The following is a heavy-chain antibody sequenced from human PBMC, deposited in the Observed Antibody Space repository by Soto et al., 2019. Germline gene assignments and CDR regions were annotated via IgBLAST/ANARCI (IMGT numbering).Heavy chain of an antibody. CDR1: GGCTSTNNW. Sequence: QLQLQESGPGLVRPSGTLSLTCAVSGGCTSTNNWWSWFRQPPRKGLEWIGDAYHSGRTEYNPSLKSLVRISVDKSKNEICMKLASAAAEDTAVYYCARSPHSSYYGGSGPFDYGSQGTMVKVSS. CDR3: ARSPHSSYYGGSGPFDY. V-gene: IGHV4-4*02. D-gene: IGHD3-10*01. J-gene: IGHJ4*02. CDR2: AYHSGRT.